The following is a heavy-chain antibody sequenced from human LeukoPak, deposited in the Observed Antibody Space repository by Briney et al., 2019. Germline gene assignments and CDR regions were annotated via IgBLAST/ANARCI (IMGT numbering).Heavy chain of an antibody. CDR2: INAGNSHI. Sequence: PGRSLRLSCAASGFTFINAWMSWVRQAPGKGLEWVSSINAGNSHIYYADSVKGRFTISRDNAKNSLYLQMNSLRAEDTAVYYCARGPYPDYWGQGTLVTVSS. CDR3: ARGPYPDY. CDR1: GFTFINAW. J-gene: IGHJ4*02. V-gene: IGHV3-21*01.